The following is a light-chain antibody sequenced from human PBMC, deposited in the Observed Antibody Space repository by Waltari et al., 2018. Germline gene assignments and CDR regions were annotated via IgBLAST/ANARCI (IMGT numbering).Light chain of an antibody. J-gene: IGLJ1*01. Sequence: QSALTQPASVSGSPGQSITIPSTGTDNDVGTFNYVSWYQQHPGKVPKLMIYDVTNRPSGVSNRFSGSKSGNTASLTISGLQAEDEADYYCSSYTSLSTSVFGTGTKVTVL. CDR1: DNDVGTFNY. CDR2: DVT. CDR3: SSYTSLSTSV. V-gene: IGLV2-14*03.